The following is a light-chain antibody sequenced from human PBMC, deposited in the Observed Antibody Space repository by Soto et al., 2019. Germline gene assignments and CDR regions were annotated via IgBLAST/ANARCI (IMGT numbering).Light chain of an antibody. CDR3: QQYGSSPYN. CDR1: QTIAGTY. Sequence: EIELTQSPGTLSLSPGERATLSCRASQTIAGTYLAWYQQKPGQAPRLLLYGASSRATGIPDRFSGSGSGTDFTLTISRREPEDFAVYYCQQYGSSPYNFGQGTKLASK. CDR2: GAS. J-gene: IGKJ2*01. V-gene: IGKV3-20*01.